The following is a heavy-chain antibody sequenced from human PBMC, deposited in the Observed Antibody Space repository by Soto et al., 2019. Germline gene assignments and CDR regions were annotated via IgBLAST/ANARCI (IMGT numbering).Heavy chain of an antibody. CDR1: GGTFNSYT. D-gene: IGHD3-9*01. CDR2: IIPIFGTA. CDR3: ASDLGGTGYYIWYLDL. J-gene: IGHJ2*01. V-gene: IGHV1-69*01. Sequence: QVQLVQSGAEVMKTGSSVKVSCKASGGTFNSYTIHWVRQAPGQGLEWMGGIIPIFGTANYAQKFQGRVPRAADESTSSAYMELSSLTSDDPAVYYCASDLGGTGYYIWYLDLWGRGTLVTVSS.